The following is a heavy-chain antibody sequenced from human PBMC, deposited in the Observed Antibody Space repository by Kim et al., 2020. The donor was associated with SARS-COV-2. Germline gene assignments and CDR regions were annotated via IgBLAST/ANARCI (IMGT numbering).Heavy chain of an antibody. Sequence: GGSLRLSCVASGFTFSSQVMTWVRQASGKGLEWVSVITGTGDTTYYADSVKGRLTISRDNSTNTLYLQMNSPRAEDTAIYYCAKDGPREKRPRGYFEYWG. J-gene: IGHJ4*01. CDR2: ITGTGDTT. D-gene: IGHD6-6*01. CDR1: GFTFSSQV. CDR3: AKDGPREKRPRGYFEY. V-gene: IGHV3-23*01.